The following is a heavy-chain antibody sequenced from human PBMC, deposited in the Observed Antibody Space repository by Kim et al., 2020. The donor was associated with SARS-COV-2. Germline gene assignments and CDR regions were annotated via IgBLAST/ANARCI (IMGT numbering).Heavy chain of an antibody. Sequence: GGSLRLSCAASGFTFTNYAMSWVRQAPGKGLEWVSTTSSSGGSTYYADSVKGRFTISRDNSKNTLYLQMNSLRAEDTAVYYCAKGLSSSTRPFDYWGQGTLVTVSS. D-gene: IGHD2-15*01. V-gene: IGHV3-23*01. J-gene: IGHJ4*02. CDR2: TSSSGGST. CDR3: AKGLSSSTRPFDY. CDR1: GFTFTNYA.